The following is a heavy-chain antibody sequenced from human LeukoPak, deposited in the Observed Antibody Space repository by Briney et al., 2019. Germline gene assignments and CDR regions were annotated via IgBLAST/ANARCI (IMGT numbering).Heavy chain of an antibody. D-gene: IGHD6-25*01. V-gene: IGHV1-18*04. J-gene: IGHJ4*02. Sequence: ASVKVSCKGSGYTFADSYIHWVRQAPGQGLEWMGWISGYNGNTNYAQNLQGRVTMTTDTSTSTAYMELRSLRSDDTAVYYCARVAERLVDYWGQGTLVTVSS. CDR2: ISGYNGNT. CDR3: ARVAERLVDY. CDR1: GYTFADSY.